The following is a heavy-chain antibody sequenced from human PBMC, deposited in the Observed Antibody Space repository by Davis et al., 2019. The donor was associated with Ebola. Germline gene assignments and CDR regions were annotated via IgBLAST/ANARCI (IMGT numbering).Heavy chain of an antibody. CDR2: IRNKGNSYTT. J-gene: IGHJ5*02. CDR1: GFTFSDHY. CDR3: ARARGYNWFNP. V-gene: IGHV3-72*01. Sequence: GESLKISCVASGFTFSDHYMDWVRQAPGQGLEWVARIRNKGNSYTTEYAASVKGRFTISRDDSENSHYLQMNSLKTEDSAVYYCARARGYNWFNPWGQGTLVTVSS.